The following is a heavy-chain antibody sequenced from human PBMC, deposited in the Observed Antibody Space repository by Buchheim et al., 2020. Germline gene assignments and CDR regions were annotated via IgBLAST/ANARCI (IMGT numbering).Heavy chain of an antibody. D-gene: IGHD6-19*01. V-gene: IGHV3-74*01. CDR2: IKSDGSST. J-gene: IGHJ4*02. CDR3: VTWGRAAVARWGDFDF. CDR1: GFTFSNYW. Sequence: EVQLVESGGGLVQPGGSLRLSCAASGFTFSNYWMHWVRKAPGKGLVWVSRIKSDGSSTDYADSVKGRLPISRDNTKNTLYLQMNSLRAEDTAVYYCVTWGRAAVARWGDFDFWGRGTL.